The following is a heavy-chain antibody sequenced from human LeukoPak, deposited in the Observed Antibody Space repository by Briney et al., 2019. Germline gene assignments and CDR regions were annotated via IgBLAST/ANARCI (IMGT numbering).Heavy chain of an antibody. CDR3: AKDRLGDWRGSFDSSPSTNYFDY. Sequence: PGGSLTLSCAASGFTFTNYGMHRVRQAQGKGLEWVAFIRFDGNNEYYADSVKGRFTISRDNSKKTLYLHMNSLRAGDTAVYYCAKDRLGDWRGSFDSSPSTNYFDYWGQGTLVTVSS. D-gene: IGHD3-22*01. CDR1: GFTFTNYG. V-gene: IGHV3-30*02. CDR2: IRFDGNNE. J-gene: IGHJ4*02.